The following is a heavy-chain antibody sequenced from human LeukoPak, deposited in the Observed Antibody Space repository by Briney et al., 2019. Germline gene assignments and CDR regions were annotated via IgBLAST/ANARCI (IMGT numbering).Heavy chain of an antibody. Sequence: PGGSLRLSCAASGLTFSTYAMSWVRQAPGKGLEWVSSLSGSGGDTYYADSVKGRFTISRDNSKNTVYLQMNSLRAEDTAVYYCAKDPYGTRYFDYWGQGTLVTVSS. CDR1: GLTFSTYA. V-gene: IGHV3-23*01. D-gene: IGHD2-2*01. CDR3: AKDPYGTRYFDY. CDR2: LSGSGGDT. J-gene: IGHJ4*02.